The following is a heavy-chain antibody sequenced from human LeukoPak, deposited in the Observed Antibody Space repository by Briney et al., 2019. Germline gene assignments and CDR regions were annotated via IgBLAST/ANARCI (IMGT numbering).Heavy chain of an antibody. V-gene: IGHV4-31*03. J-gene: IGHJ5*02. Sequence: SQTLSLTCTVSGGSISSGGYYWSWIRQHPGKGLEWIGYIYYSGSTYYDPSLKSRVTISVDTSKNQFSLKLSSVTAAATAVYYCARTKRGYCSGGSCFGFDPWGQGTLVTVSS. D-gene: IGHD2-15*01. CDR3: ARTKRGYCSGGSCFGFDP. CDR2: IYYSGST. CDR1: GGSISSGGYY.